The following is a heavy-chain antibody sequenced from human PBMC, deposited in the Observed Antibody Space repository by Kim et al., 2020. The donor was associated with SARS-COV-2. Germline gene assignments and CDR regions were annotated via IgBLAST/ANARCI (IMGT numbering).Heavy chain of an antibody. CDR3: RAGLPDY. D-gene: IGHD6-19*01. CDR2: INQDGSQK. J-gene: IGHJ4*02. Sequence: GGSLRLSCVASGFTFSNYWMSWVRQAPGKGLEWVGSINQDGSQKYFVGSVRGRFTISRDNARNSVSLQMNSLKVEDTAVYYCRAGLPDYWGQGTLVTVSS. CDR1: GFTFSNYW. V-gene: IGHV3-7*01.